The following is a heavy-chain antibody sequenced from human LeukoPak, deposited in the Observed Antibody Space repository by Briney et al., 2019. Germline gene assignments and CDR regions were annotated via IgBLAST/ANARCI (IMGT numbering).Heavy chain of an antibody. J-gene: IGHJ4*02. Sequence: PSETLSLTCTVSGGSISGYYWNWIRQPPGKGLEWIGYIFYSGSTNYNPSLKSRVTISVDTSNNQFSLKLSSVTAADTAVYYCARGGGRSLNYWGQGTLVTVSS. CDR1: GGSISGYY. V-gene: IGHV4-59*01. D-gene: IGHD3-16*01. CDR2: IFYSGST. CDR3: ARGGGRSLNY.